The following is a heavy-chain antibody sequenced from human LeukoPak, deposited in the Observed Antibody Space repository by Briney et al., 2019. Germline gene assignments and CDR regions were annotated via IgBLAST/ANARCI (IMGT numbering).Heavy chain of an antibody. D-gene: IGHD3-10*01. CDR3: ARGFGAGNYYYGWFDP. CDR2: IHDSGST. J-gene: IGHJ5*02. V-gene: IGHV4-30-4*01. Sequence: LRLSCAASAYTFSSSDMNWVRQAPGKGLKWIGFIHDSGSTYYNPSLKSRVSISRDMSKNQLSLMLSSVTAADTAVYYCARGFGAGNYYYGWFDPWGQGTLVSVSS. CDR1: AYTFSSSD.